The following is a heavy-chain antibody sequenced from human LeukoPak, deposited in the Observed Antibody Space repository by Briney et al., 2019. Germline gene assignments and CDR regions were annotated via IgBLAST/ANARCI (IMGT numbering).Heavy chain of an antibody. CDR1: GYTFTNYY. Sequence: GASVKVSCKASGYTFTNYYMNWVRQAPGQGLEWMGIINPSGGSTSYAQKFQGRVTVTRDTSTSTVYMELSSLRSEDTAMYYCAREGEIGYDLSDYWGQGTLVTVPS. J-gene: IGHJ4*02. V-gene: IGHV1-46*01. CDR2: INPSGGST. D-gene: IGHD5-12*01. CDR3: AREGEIGYDLSDY.